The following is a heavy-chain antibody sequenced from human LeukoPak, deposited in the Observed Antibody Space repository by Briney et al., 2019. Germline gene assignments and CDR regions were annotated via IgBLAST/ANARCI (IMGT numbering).Heavy chain of an antibody. Sequence: SETLSLTCTVSGGSISSSSYYWGWIRQPPGKGLEWIGSIYYSGSTYYNPSLKSRVTISVDTSKNHFSLKLSSVTAADTAVYYCAREGAFSTGDFNSWGQGTLVTVSS. CDR1: GGSISSSSYY. CDR2: IYYSGST. D-gene: IGHD7-27*01. V-gene: IGHV4-39*02. J-gene: IGHJ4*02. CDR3: AREGAFSTGDFNS.